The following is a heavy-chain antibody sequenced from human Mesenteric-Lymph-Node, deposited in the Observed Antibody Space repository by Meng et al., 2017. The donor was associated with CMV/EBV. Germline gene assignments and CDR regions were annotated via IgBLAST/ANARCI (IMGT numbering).Heavy chain of an antibody. V-gene: IGHV3-66*02. CDR1: GFTVSTNY. Sequence: GGSLRLSCAASGFTVSTNYMSWVRQAPGKGLEWVSLIYSGGGTYYADSVRGRFTISRDSSKNTLYLQMNSLRAEDTAVYYCARGPPSEYQPPYGMDVWGQGTTVTVSS. J-gene: IGHJ6*02. CDR3: ARGPPSEYQPPYGMDV. D-gene: IGHD2-2*01. CDR2: IYSGGGT.